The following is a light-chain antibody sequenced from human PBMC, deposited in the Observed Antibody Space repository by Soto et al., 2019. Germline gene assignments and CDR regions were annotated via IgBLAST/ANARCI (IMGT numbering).Light chain of an antibody. CDR3: QQYDRHPIT. CDR1: QGISSW. V-gene: IGKV1D-16*01. Sequence: DIQMTQSPSSLSASVGDRVTITCLASQGISSWLAWYQQKPEKAPKSLIYAASSLHSGVPSRFSGSGSGTDFTLTITNVQPEDSATYYCQQYDRHPITFGQGTRLEIK. J-gene: IGKJ5*01. CDR2: AAS.